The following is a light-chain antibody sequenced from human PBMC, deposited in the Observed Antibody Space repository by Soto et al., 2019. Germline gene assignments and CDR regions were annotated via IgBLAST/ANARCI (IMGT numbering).Light chain of an antibody. J-gene: IGLJ1*01. Sequence: LTQPASVSGSPGQSIAISCSGSSSDLGIYNYVSWYQQHPGKVPKLIIFEVTNRPSGVSNRFSGSKSGNTASLTISGLQAEDEADYYCSSYTTSSTRVFGTGTKVTVL. CDR2: EVT. CDR3: SSYTTSSTRV. CDR1: SSDLGIYNY. V-gene: IGLV2-14*01.